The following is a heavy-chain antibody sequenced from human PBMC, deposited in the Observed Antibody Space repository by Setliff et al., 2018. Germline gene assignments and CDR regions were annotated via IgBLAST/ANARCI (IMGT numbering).Heavy chain of an antibody. Sequence: RGESLKISCKASGYIFTNYWIGWVRQMPGKGLEWMGVIYPGDSDTRYSPSFQGQVTISADKSISTAYLQWSSLKASDTAMYYCARGDSGYDSGDYWGQGTLVTVSS. D-gene: IGHD5-12*01. CDR2: IYPGDSDT. CDR1: GYIFTNYW. V-gene: IGHV5-51*01. J-gene: IGHJ4*02. CDR3: ARGDSGYDSGDY.